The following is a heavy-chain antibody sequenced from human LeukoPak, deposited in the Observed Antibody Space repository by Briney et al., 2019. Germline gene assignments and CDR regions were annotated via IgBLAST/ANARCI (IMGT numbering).Heavy chain of an antibody. Sequence: PGGSLRLSCAVAGLTLSNYGMSGVRQAPGEGVEWVAGISDSGGRTNYADSVEGRFTISRDNAKNWVFLHLNSLRGDDTAVYYCARGRGYCTGVSCDIDYWGQGTLVTVSS. D-gene: IGHD2-8*02. V-gene: IGHV3-23*01. CDR1: GLTLSNYG. CDR2: ISDSGGRT. CDR3: ARGRGYCTGVSCDIDY. J-gene: IGHJ4*02.